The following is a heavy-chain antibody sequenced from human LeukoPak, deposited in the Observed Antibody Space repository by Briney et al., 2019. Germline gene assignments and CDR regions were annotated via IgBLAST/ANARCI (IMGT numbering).Heavy chain of an antibody. Sequence: SETLSLTCTVSGGSINSRSDYWGWIRQPPGKGLEWIGNVYYSGDTYYNTPLQSRVTISVDTSKSLFSLTLNSVTAADTAVYYCVRCPYDLLTGFSKWFFDLWGRGALVTVSS. J-gene: IGHJ2*01. D-gene: IGHD3-9*01. CDR2: VYYSGDT. CDR1: GGSINSRSDY. CDR3: VRCPYDLLTGFSKWFFDL. V-gene: IGHV4-39*01.